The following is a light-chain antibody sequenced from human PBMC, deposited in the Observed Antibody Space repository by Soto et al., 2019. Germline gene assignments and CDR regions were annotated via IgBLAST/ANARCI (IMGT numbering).Light chain of an antibody. CDR1: SSDVGGYNY. CDR2: DVS. V-gene: IGLV2-14*03. Sequence: QSALTQPASVSGSPGQSITISCTGTSSDVGGYNYVSWYQHHPGKAPKLMIYDVSNRPSGVSNRFSGSKSGNTASLTISRLQAEYEADYYCSSYSSRSTDVFGTGTEVTVL. CDR3: SSYSSRSTDV. J-gene: IGLJ1*01.